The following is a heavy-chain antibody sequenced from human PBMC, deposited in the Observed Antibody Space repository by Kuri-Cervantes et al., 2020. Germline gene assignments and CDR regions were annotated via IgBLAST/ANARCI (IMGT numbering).Heavy chain of an antibody. CDR1: GFTFSSYA. Sequence: GGSLRLSCAASGFTFSSYAMHWVRQAPGKGLEWVAVISYDGSNKYYADSMKGRFTISRDNSKNTLYLQMNSLRAEDTAVYYCARDTLLWFRELLYDYWGQGTLVTVSS. V-gene: IGHV3-30-3*01. CDR3: ARDTLLWFRELLYDY. D-gene: IGHD3-10*01. CDR2: ISYDGSNK. J-gene: IGHJ4*02.